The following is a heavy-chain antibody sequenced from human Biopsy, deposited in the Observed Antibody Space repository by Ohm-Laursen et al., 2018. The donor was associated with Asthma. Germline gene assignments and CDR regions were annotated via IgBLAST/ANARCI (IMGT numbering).Heavy chain of an antibody. CDR2: ISYTGNT. J-gene: IGHJ4*02. Sequence: GTLSLTCTVSGGSMSSSSYSWGWIRQPPGKGLEWIGSISYTGNTDIPSLRSRVTLSVDTSKNNFSLKLTSVTAADTAVYYCAFFNSGGFDYWGQGALVTVSS. V-gene: IGHV4-39*02. D-gene: IGHD6-19*01. CDR1: GGSMSSSSYS. CDR3: AFFNSGGFDY.